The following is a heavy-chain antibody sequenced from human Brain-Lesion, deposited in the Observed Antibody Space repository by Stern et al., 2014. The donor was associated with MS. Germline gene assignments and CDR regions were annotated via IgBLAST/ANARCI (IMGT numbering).Heavy chain of an antibody. CDR2: IWFDGNTK. D-gene: IGHD2-21*02. Sequence: VQLVQSGGGVVQPGRSLRLSCAASGFTFISYGTHWVRQAPGKGLEWVTVIWFDGNTKYYADSVKGRFTISRDNSKNTVYLHMDSLRADDTAVYYCAREDCGGDCPPNYWGRGTRVTVSS. CDR1: GFTFISYG. CDR3: AREDCGGDCPPNY. V-gene: IGHV3-33*01. J-gene: IGHJ4*02.